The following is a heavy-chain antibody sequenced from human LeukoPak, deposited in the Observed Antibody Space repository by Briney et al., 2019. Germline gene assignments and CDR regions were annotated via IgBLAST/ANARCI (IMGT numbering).Heavy chain of an antibody. J-gene: IGHJ6*02. V-gene: IGHV1-2*02. CDR2: INPNSGGT. Sequence: RASVKVSCKASGYTFTGYYMHWVRQAPGQGLEWMGWINPNSGGTNYAQKFQGRVTMTRDTSISTAYMELSRLRSDDTAVYYCASVRLRPYYYYGMDVWGQGTTVTVSS. CDR3: ASVRLRPYYYYGMDV. CDR1: GYTFTGYY.